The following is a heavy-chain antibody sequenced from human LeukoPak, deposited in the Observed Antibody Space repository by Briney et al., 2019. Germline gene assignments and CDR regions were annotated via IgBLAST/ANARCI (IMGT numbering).Heavy chain of an antibody. CDR1: GFTFSSYG. Sequence: GGSLRLSCAASGFTFSSYGMPWVRQAPGKGLEWVAVIWYDGSNKYYADSVKGRFTISRDNSKNTLYLQMNSLRAEDTAVYYCARDPSYSSSSYYFDYWGQGTLVTVSS. V-gene: IGHV3-33*01. CDR2: IWYDGSNK. J-gene: IGHJ4*02. CDR3: ARDPSYSSSSYYFDY. D-gene: IGHD6-6*01.